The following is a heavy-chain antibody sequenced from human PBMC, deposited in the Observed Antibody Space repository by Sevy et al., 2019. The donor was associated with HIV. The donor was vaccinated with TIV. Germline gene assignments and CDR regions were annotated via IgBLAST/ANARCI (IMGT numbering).Heavy chain of an antibody. Sequence: GGSLRLSCAASGFTFSGSAMHWVRQASGKGLEWVGRIRSKANSYATVYAASVKGRFTISRDDSKNTAYLQMNSLKTEDTAVYYCTTTSKYCSSTSCYNTWGQGTTVTVSS. V-gene: IGHV3-73*01. D-gene: IGHD2-2*02. J-gene: IGHJ6*02. CDR2: IRSKANSYAT. CDR1: GFTFSGSA. CDR3: TTTSKYCSSTSCYNT.